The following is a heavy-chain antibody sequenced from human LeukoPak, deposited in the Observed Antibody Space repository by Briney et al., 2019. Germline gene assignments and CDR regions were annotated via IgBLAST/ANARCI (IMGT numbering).Heavy chain of an antibody. V-gene: IGHV4-4*09. J-gene: IGHJ5*02. CDR2: IYTSGST. CDR3: ARQRYQFDP. D-gene: IGHD3-9*01. Sequence: SETLSLTCTVSGGSISSYYWSWIRQPPGKGLEWIGYIYTSGSTNYNPSLKSRVTISVDTSKNHFSLKLTSLTAAATAVYYCARQRYQFDPWGQGTLVTVSS. CDR1: GGSISSYY.